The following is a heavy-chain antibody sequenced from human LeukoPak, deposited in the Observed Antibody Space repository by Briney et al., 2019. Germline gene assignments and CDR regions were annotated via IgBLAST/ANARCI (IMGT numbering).Heavy chain of an antibody. J-gene: IGHJ6*04. CDR1: GFTFSSYS. CDR2: ISSSSSYI. CDR3: ARDGYYGSGSYSYYYGMDV. V-gene: IGHV3-21*01. Sequence: GGSLRLSCAASGFTFSSYSMNWVRQAPGKGLEWVSSISSSSSYIYYADSVKGRFTISRDNAKNSLYLRMNSLRAEDTAVYYCARDGYYGSGSYSYYYGMDVWGKGTTVTVSS. D-gene: IGHD3-10*01.